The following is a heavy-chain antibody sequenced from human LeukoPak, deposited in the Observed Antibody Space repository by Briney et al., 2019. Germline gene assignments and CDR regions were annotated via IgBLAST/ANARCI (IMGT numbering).Heavy chain of an antibody. V-gene: IGHV1-18*01. J-gene: IGHJ4*02. CDR2: ISAYNGDT. D-gene: IGHD6-19*01. CDR3: ARADIRAIASSGWYGFDY. Sequence: ASVKVSCKASGYTFTSYGISWVRQAPGQGLEWMGRISAYNGDTNYAQKLQGRVTMTTDTSTSTAYMELRSLRSDDTAVYYCARADIRAIASSGWYGFDYWGQGTLVTVSS. CDR1: GYTFTSYG.